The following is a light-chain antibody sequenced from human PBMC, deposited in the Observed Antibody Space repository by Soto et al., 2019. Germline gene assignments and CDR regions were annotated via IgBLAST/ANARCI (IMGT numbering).Light chain of an antibody. CDR3: NSYTSSSTYV. V-gene: IGLV2-18*02. CDR2: EVS. Sequence: QSVLTQPPSVSGSPGQSVTISCTGTSSDVGSYNRVSWYQQPPGTAPKLMIYEVSNRPSGVPDRFSGPKSGNTASLTISGLQPEDEADYYCNSYTSSSTYVFGTGTKVTVL. J-gene: IGLJ1*01. CDR1: SSDVGSYNR.